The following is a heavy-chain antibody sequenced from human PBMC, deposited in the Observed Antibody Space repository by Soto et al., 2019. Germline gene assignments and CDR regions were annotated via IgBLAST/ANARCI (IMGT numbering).Heavy chain of an antibody. V-gene: IGHV1-69*13. Sequence: GGSVKVSCKASGGTFSSYAISGARQAPGQGPEWMGAIIPIFRTANYAQKFQGRATITADESTGTAYMELSSLRSEDTAVYYCASSRYCSGGSCYYYYGMDVWGQGTTVTVSS. CDR2: IIPIFRTA. J-gene: IGHJ6*02. CDR3: ASSRYCSGGSCYYYYGMDV. CDR1: GGTFSSYA. D-gene: IGHD2-15*01.